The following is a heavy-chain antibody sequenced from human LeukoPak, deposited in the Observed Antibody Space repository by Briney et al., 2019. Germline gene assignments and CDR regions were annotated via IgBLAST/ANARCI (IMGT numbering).Heavy chain of an antibody. V-gene: IGHV4-59*08. CDR3: ARGTGVAVAGNS. J-gene: IGHJ4*02. Sequence: SETLSLTCSVSGGSISIYHWTWIRQTPEKGLEWIGYIYYSGGTYYNPSLKSRVTISVDTFKNQFSLKLTSVTAADTAVYFCARGTGVAVAGNSWGQGTLVTVSS. CDR1: GGSISIYH. CDR2: IYYSGGT. D-gene: IGHD6-19*01.